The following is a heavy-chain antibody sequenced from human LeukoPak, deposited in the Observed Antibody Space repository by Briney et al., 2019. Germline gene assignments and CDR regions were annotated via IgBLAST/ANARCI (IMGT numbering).Heavy chain of an antibody. CDR3: ATGTFLEWLVDY. Sequence: GASVKVSRKVSGYTLTELSMHWVRQAPGKGLEWMGGFDPEDGETIYAQKFQGRVTMTEDTSTDTAYMELSSLRSEDTAVYYCATGTFLEWLVDYWGQGTLVTVSS. CDR2: FDPEDGET. D-gene: IGHD3-3*01. V-gene: IGHV1-24*01. CDR1: GYTLTELS. J-gene: IGHJ4*02.